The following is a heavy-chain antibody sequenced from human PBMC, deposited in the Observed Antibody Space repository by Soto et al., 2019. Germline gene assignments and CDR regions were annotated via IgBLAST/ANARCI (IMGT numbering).Heavy chain of an antibody. CDR3: ARGRTRYSRGPYYYGMDV. J-gene: IGHJ6*02. CDR2: INHSGST. V-gene: IGHV4-34*01. Sequence: QVQLQQWGAGLLKPSETLSLTCAVYGGSFSGYYWSWIRQPPGKGLEWIGEINHSGSTNYNPSLKSRVTISVDTSKNQFSLNLSSVTAADTAVYYCARGRTRYSRGPYYYGMDVWGQGTTVTVSS. CDR1: GGSFSGYY. D-gene: IGHD1-1*01.